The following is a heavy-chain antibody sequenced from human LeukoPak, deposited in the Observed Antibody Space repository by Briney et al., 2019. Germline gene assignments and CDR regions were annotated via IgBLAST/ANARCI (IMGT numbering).Heavy chain of an antibody. CDR2: IIPIFGTA. D-gene: IGHD1-26*01. Sequence: SVKVSCKASGGTFSSYAISWVRQAPGQGLEWMGGIIPIFGTANYAQKFQGRVTITADKSTSTAYMELSSLRSEDTAVYYCASHYSGSYYYFDYWGQGTLVTVSS. CDR3: ASHYSGSYYYFDY. V-gene: IGHV1-69*06. CDR1: GGTFSSYA. J-gene: IGHJ4*02.